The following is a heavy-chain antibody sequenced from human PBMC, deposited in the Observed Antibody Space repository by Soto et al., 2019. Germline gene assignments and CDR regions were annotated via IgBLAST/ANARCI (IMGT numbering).Heavy chain of an antibody. Sequence: EVQLLESGGGLVQPGGSLRLSCAASGFTFSSYSMNWVRQAPGKGLEWVSSISSSSSYIYYADSVKGRFTISRDNAKNSLYLQMNSLRAEDTAVYYCASWGFWSGYQTDYWGQGTLVTVSS. V-gene: IGHV3-21*01. D-gene: IGHD3-3*01. CDR3: ASWGFWSGYQTDY. J-gene: IGHJ4*02. CDR1: GFTFSSYS. CDR2: ISSSSSYI.